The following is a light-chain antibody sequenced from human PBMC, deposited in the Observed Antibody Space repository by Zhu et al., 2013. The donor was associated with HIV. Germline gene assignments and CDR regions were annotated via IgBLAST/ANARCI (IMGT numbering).Light chain of an antibody. Sequence: EIVMTQSPATLSVSPGERATLSCRASQSVSGNLAWYQQKPGQAPRLLIYGASTRATDIPARFSGSGSGTEFTLTISSLQSEDFAVYYCQQYTLSRTFGQGTKVEVK. J-gene: IGKJ2*01. CDR1: QSVSGN. V-gene: IGKV3-15*01. CDR2: GAS. CDR3: QQYTLSRT.